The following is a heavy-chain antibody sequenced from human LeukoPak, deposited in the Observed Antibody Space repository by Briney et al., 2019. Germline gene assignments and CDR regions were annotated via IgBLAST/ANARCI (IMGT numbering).Heavy chain of an antibody. V-gene: IGHV4-39*07. J-gene: IGHJ4*02. CDR2: IDYSGST. CDR1: GGSISSNSYY. CDR3: ARWYYDGSGYYYDF. D-gene: IGHD3-22*01. Sequence: SETLSLTCTVSGGSISSNSYYWGWIPQPTGQGLEWVGSIDYSGSTYYNPSVRSQVTISVDKSNNHFSLKLSSVTAADTAVYYCARWYYDGSGYYYDFWGQGTLVTVSS.